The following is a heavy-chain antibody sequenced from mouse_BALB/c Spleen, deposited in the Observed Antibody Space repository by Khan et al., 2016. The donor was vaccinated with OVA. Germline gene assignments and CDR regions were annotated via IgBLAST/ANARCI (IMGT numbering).Heavy chain of an antibody. CDR1: GYTFTDYV. V-gene: IGHV1-77*01. J-gene: IGHJ3*01. CDR3: AGSYDGAWFAY. D-gene: IGHD1-1*01. Sequence: QVQLQQSGPELVKPGASVKMSCKASGYTFTDYVITWVKQRTGQGLEWIGEIYPGSGSAYYNEKFKDKATLTADKSSDTAYMQLSSLTSEDSAVYFCAGSYDGAWFAYWGQGTLVTASA. CDR2: IYPGSGSA.